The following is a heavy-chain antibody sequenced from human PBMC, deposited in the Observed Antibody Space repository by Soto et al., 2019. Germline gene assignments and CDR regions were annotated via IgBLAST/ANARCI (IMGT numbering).Heavy chain of an antibody. Sequence: SETLSLTCTVSGGSIRSDYWSWIRQSPGKGLEWIGCIHYSGRSKSNPTLKSRVTMSVDTSKNQFSLKLSSVTAADTAIYFCAREGPPYNYDSSGYNWFDPWGQGTLVTVSS. CDR1: GGSIRSDY. V-gene: IGHV4-59*01. J-gene: IGHJ5*02. D-gene: IGHD3-22*01. CDR2: IHYSGRS. CDR3: AREGPPYNYDSSGYNWFDP.